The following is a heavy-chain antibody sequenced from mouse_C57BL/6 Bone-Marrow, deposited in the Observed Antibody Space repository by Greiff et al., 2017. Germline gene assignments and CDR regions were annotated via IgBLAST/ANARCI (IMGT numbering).Heavy chain of an antibody. Sequence: QVQLQQSGAELVKPGASVKLSCKASGYTFTSYWMQWVKQRPGQGLEWIGEIDPSDSYTNYNQKFKGKATLTVDTSSSTAYMQLSSLTSEDSAVYYCARGNWYYAMDYWGQGTSVTVSS. V-gene: IGHV1-50*01. CDR1: GYTFTSYW. J-gene: IGHJ4*01. CDR3: ARGNWYYAMDY. CDR2: IDPSDSYT. D-gene: IGHD4-1*01.